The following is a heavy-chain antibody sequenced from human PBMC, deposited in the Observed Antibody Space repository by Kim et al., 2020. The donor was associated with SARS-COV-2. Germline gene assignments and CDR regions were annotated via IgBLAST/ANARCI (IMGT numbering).Heavy chain of an antibody. V-gene: IGHV1-69*04. J-gene: IGHJ6*03. CDR2: IIPILGIA. D-gene: IGHD5-12*01. Sequence: SVKVSCKASGGTFSSYAISWVRQAPGQGLEWMGRIIPILGIANYAQKFQGRVTITADKSTSTAYMELSSLRSEDTAVYYCARLVDTIFNYYYMDVWGKGTTVTVSS. CDR1: GGTFSSYA. CDR3: ARLVDTIFNYYYMDV.